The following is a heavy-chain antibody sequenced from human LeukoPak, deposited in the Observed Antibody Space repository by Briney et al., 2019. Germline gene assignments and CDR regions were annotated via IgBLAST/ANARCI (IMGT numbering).Heavy chain of an antibody. CDR1: GFTFSSYG. V-gene: IGHV3-33*01. CDR3: AREGDFDWLFHY. J-gene: IGHJ4*02. CDR2: IWYDGSNE. Sequence: GGSLRLSCAASGFTFSSYGMHWVRQAPGKGLEWVALIWYDGSNEYYADSVKGRFTISRDNSKNAPYLQMNSLRAEDTAVYYCAREGDFDWLFHYWGQGTLVTVSS. D-gene: IGHD3-9*01.